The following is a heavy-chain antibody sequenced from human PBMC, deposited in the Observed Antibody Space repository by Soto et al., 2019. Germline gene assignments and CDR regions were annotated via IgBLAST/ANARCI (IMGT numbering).Heavy chain of an antibody. V-gene: IGHV3-53*01. J-gene: IGHJ4*02. CDR1: WFTVISTY. Sequence: PGGSLRLSCASSWFTVISTYMSWVRQAPGKGLEWVSIIFSSGESFYADSVKGRFTISRDSSDNTVYLQMNSLKAEDTAVYYCARGGIGMVRTFDHWGQGTLVTVSS. CDR3: ARGGIGMVRTFDH. CDR2: IFSSGES. D-gene: IGHD3-10*01.